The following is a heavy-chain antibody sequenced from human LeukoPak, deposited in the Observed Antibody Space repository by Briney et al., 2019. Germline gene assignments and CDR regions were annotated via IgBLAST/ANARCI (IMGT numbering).Heavy chain of an antibody. J-gene: IGHJ4*02. V-gene: IGHV1-46*01. D-gene: IGHD3-10*01. CDR1: GYTFTSYY. CDR2: INPSGGST. Sequence: ASVKVSCKASGYTFTSYYMHWVRQVPGQGLEWMGIINPSGGSTSYAQKFQGRVTMTRDTSTSTVYMELSSLRSEDTAVYYCARDGYYYYGSGLVDYWGQGTLVTVSS. CDR3: ARDGYYYYGSGLVDY.